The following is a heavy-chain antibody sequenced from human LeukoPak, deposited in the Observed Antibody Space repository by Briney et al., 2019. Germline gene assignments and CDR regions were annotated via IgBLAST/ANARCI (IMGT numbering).Heavy chain of an antibody. D-gene: IGHD2-15*01. Sequence: SVKVSCKASGGTFSSYAISWVRQAPGQGLEWMGGIIPIFGTANYAQKFQGGVTITTDESTSTAYMDLSSLRSEDTAVYYCARVSRSGGRAHAFDIWGQGTMVTVSS. CDR1: GGTFSSYA. CDR2: IIPIFGTA. CDR3: ARVSRSGGRAHAFDI. V-gene: IGHV1-69*05. J-gene: IGHJ3*02.